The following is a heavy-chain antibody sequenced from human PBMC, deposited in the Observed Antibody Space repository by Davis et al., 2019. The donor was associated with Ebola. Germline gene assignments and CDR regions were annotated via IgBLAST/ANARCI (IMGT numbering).Heavy chain of an antibody. D-gene: IGHD5-12*01. CDR3: ARDRIVASTLLGDYYGMDV. Sequence: ASVKVSCTVSGYILTELSIHWVRQSPGQGLEWMGWISAYNGNTNYAQKLQGRVTMTTDTSTSTAYMELRSLRSDDTAVYYCARDRIVASTLLGDYYGMDVWGKGTTVTVSS. J-gene: IGHJ6*04. CDR1: GYILTELS. CDR2: ISAYNGNT. V-gene: IGHV1-18*01.